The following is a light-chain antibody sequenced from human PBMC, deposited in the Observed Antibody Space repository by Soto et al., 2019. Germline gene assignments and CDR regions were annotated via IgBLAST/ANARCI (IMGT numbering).Light chain of an antibody. CDR1: SSDVGGYKY. CDR3: SSYTSSSPLV. CDR2: EVI. V-gene: IGLV2-14*01. Sequence: QSALTQPASVSGSPGQSITISCTGTSSDVGGYKYVSWYQQHPGKAPKLMIYEVINRPSGVSNRFSGSKSGNTASLTISGLQAEDEADYYCSSYTSSSPLVFGGGTKVTVL. J-gene: IGLJ2*01.